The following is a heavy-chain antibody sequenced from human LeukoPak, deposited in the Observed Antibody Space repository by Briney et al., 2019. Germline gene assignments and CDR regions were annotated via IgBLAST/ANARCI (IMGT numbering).Heavy chain of an antibody. J-gene: IGHJ6*02. Sequence: SETLSLTCTVSGGSISSYYWSWIRQPPGKGLEWIGYIYYSGRTNYNSSLKSRVTISVDTSKNQFSLKLSSVTAADTAVYYCATGLRPQYYYYYGMDVWGQGTTVTVSS. CDR2: IYYSGRT. CDR1: GGSISSYY. CDR3: ATGLRPQYYYYYGMDV. D-gene: IGHD3-16*01. V-gene: IGHV4-59*01.